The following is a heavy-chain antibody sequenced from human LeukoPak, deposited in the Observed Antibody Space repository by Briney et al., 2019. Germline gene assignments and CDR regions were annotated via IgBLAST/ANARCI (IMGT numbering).Heavy chain of an antibody. Sequence: WGSLRLSCAASGFTFSTYAMHWVRQAPGKGLEWVAFISSHGSNTYYADSVKGRFTISRDNSMNTLFLQMNSLRAEDTAVYYCARGYYGMDVWGQGTTVTVSS. V-gene: IGHV3-30-3*01. CDR3: ARGYYGMDV. J-gene: IGHJ6*02. CDR2: ISSHGSNT. CDR1: GFTFSTYA.